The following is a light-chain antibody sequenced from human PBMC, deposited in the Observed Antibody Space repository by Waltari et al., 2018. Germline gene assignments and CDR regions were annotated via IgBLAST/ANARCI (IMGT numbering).Light chain of an antibody. Sequence: QSALTQPPSASGSPGQSVTISCTGTSNDVCGYDYVSWYQQHPGKAPKLLIYEGSKRPSGVPDRFSGSKSGNTASLTVSGLQAEDEADYYCASYGRNKNCLFGTGTKVTVL. CDR3: ASYGRNKNCL. CDR1: SNDVCGYDY. CDR2: EGS. V-gene: IGLV2-8*01. J-gene: IGLJ1*01.